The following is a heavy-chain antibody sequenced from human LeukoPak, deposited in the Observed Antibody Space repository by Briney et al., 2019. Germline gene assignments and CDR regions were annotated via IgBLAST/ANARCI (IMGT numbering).Heavy chain of an antibody. CDR2: ISWNSGSI. D-gene: IGHD6-13*01. V-gene: IGHV3-9*01. CDR3: AKSYSSSWYGGIDY. Sequence: GGSLRLSCVASGLTFDTYDMHWVRQAPGKGLEWVSGISWNSGSIGYADSVKGRFTISRDNAKNSLYLQMNSLRAEDTALYYCAKSYSSSWYGGIDYWGQGTLVTVSS. J-gene: IGHJ4*02. CDR1: GLTFDTYD.